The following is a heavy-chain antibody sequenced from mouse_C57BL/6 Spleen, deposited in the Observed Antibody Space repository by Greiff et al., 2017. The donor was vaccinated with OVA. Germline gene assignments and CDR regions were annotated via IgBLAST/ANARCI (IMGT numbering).Heavy chain of an antibody. CDR3: ARRIYYDYDGYFDV. Sequence: VKLVESGPELVKPGASVKISCKASGYAFSSSWMNWVKQRPGTGLEWIGRIYPGDGDTNYNGKFKGKATLTADKSSSTAYMQLSSLTSEDSAVYFCARRIYYDYDGYFDVWGTGTTVTVSS. CDR2: IYPGDGDT. D-gene: IGHD2-4*01. J-gene: IGHJ1*03. V-gene: IGHV1-82*01. CDR1: GYAFSSSW.